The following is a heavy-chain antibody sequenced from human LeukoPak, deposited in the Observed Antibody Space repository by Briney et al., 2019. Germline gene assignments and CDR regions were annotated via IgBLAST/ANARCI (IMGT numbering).Heavy chain of an antibody. Sequence: SDTLSLTCTVDGGSFTDFFWTWSRQAPGKGLEWIGDINHSGGTTYNPSLKSRVTILLDTTNNQFSLNLTSVTAADTAIYYCAIGTPPTIQVWPRDYRDYYYMDVWGEGTTVAVSS. J-gene: IGHJ6*03. D-gene: IGHD5-18*01. CDR2: INHSGGT. V-gene: IGHV4-34*01. CDR1: GGSFTDFF. CDR3: AIGTPPTIQVWPRDYRDYYYMDV.